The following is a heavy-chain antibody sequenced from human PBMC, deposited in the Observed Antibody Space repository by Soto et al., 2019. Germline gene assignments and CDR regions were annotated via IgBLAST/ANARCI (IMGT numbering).Heavy chain of an antibody. Sequence: SVKVSCKASGGTFSSYAIDWVRQAPGQGLEWMGGIIPIFGTANYAQKFQGRVTITADESTSTAYMELRSLRSEDTAVYYCARGVHYDSSGFYYFFWGQGTLVTVSS. J-gene: IGHJ4*02. CDR3: ARGVHYDSSGFYYFF. D-gene: IGHD3-22*01. V-gene: IGHV1-69*13. CDR2: IIPIFGTA. CDR1: GGTFSSYA.